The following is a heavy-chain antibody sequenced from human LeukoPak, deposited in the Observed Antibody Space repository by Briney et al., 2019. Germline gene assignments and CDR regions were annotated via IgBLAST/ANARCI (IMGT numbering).Heavy chain of an antibody. D-gene: IGHD2-2*01. V-gene: IGHV1-2*02. CDR1: GYTFTGYY. CDR3: ARDQSPHRKYQLLPGY. CDR2: INPNSGGT. Sequence: RASVKVSCKASGYTFTGYYMHWVRQAPGQGLEWMGWINPNSGGTNYAQKFQGRVTMTRDTSISTAYMELSRLRSDDTAVYYCARDQSPHRKYQLLPGYWGQGTLVTVSS. J-gene: IGHJ4*02.